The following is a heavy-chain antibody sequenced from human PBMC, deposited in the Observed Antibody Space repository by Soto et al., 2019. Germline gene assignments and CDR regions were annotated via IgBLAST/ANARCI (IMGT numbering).Heavy chain of an antibody. CDR2: IYYSGNT. CDR1: GGSIRNPDYC. J-gene: IGHJ4*02. Sequence: SEPLCLTCAVAGGSIRNPDYCWSWIRKPPGKGLEWIGYIYYSGNTLYNPSLKSRVTISLDRSRNQFSLKLSSVTAADTAVYYCASDYGSGSYRFDFWGQGTLVTVSS. V-gene: IGHV4-30-2*01. D-gene: IGHD3-10*01. CDR3: ASDYGSGSYRFDF.